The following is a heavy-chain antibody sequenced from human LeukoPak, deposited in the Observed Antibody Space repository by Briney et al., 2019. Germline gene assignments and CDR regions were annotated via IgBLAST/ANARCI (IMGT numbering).Heavy chain of an antibody. CDR3: ARDRGTMIVVAHDAFDI. V-gene: IGHV4-59*01. Sequence: PSETLSLTCAVYGGSFSGYYWSWIRQPPGKGLEWIGYIYYSGSTNYNPSLKSRVTISVDTSKNRFSLKLSSVTAADTAVYYCARDRGTMIVVAHDAFDIWGQGTMVTVSS. D-gene: IGHD3-22*01. J-gene: IGHJ3*02. CDR2: IYYSGST. CDR1: GGSFSGYY.